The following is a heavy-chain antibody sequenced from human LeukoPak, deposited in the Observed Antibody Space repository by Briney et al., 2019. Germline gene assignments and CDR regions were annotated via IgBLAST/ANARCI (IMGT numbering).Heavy chain of an antibody. Sequence: SETLSLTCAVSGGSISSGGYSWSWIPQPPGQGLEWIRYIYHSGRTYYNPSLKGRVPISVDRSKNQFSLKLSSVTAADTAVYYCARVNWGYSYGYAGRGASFDYWGQGTLVTVSS. CDR1: GGSISSGGYS. CDR2: IYHSGRT. J-gene: IGHJ4*02. D-gene: IGHD5-18*01. CDR3: ARVNWGYSYGYAGRGASFDY. V-gene: IGHV4-30-2*01.